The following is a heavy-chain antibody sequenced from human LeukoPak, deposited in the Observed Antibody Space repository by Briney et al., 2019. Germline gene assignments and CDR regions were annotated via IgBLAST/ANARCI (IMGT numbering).Heavy chain of an antibody. Sequence: ASAKDSRKPSLGTFTSYVLSTVPQAPRQGLEWMGGIIPIFGTANKAQKFQGRVTITAEESTSTAYMELNSLRSEYTAVYYCARESPGYSYGPPLPWGQGTLVTVSS. V-gene: IGHV1-69*13. CDR3: ARESPGYSYGPPLP. CDR1: LGTFTSYV. D-gene: IGHD5-18*01. CDR2: IIPIFGTA. J-gene: IGHJ5*02.